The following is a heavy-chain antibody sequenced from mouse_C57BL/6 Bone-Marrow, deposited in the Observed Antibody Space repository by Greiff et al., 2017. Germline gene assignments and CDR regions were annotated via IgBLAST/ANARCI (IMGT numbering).Heavy chain of an antibody. CDR1: GYAFSSYW. Sequence: QVQLQQSGAELVQPGDSVKISCKASGYAFSSYWMYWVKQRPGKGLEWIGQIYPGDGDTNYNGKFKGKATQTADKSSSTAYMQLSSLTSADSAVYFGARRGTGCFDDWGTGTTVTVSS. D-gene: IGHD2-14*01. V-gene: IGHV1-80*01. CDR3: ARRGTGCFDD. J-gene: IGHJ1*03. CDR2: IYPGDGDT.